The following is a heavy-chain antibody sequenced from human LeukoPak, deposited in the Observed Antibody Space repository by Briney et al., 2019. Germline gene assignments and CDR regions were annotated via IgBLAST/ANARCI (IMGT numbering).Heavy chain of an antibody. CDR2: VKQDGSEK. V-gene: IGHV3-7*01. CDR3: ARDMGCGDTCYYSQFYMDV. J-gene: IGHJ6*03. CDR1: GFTFSTYW. Sequence: HPGGSLRLSCAAPGFTFSTYWMTWVRQAPGKGLEWVASVKQDGSEKVYVDSVKGRFTISRDSAKNSLYLQMNSLRVEDTAVYYCARDMGCGDTCYYSQFYMDVWGRGTTVTVSS. D-gene: IGHD2-15*01.